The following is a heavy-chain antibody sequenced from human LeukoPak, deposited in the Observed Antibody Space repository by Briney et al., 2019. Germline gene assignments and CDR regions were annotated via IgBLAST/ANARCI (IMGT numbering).Heavy chain of an antibody. D-gene: IGHD1-26*01. Sequence: SVKVSCKASGGTFSSYAISWVRQAPGQGLEWVGGIIPMFGTANYAQKFQGRVTITTEDSTSTVYMELSSLGSEDTAMYYCARVFARGGEVSGSYYYYWGQGTLVTVSS. J-gene: IGHJ4*02. V-gene: IGHV1-69*05. CDR1: GGTFSSYA. CDR3: ARVFARGGEVSGSYYYY. CDR2: IIPMFGTA.